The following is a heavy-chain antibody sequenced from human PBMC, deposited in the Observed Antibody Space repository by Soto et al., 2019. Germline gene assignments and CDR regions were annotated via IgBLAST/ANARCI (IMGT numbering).Heavy chain of an antibody. CDR2: IYYSGST. CDR1: GGSISSSSYY. V-gene: IGHV4-39*01. CDR3: AGTLRPMADIVVVVGIHDAFDI. J-gene: IGHJ3*02. D-gene: IGHD2-15*01. Sequence: SETLSLTCTVSGGSISSSSYYWGWIRQPPGKGLEWIGSIYYSGSTYYNPSLKSRVTISVDTSKNQFSLKLSSVTAADTAVYYCAGTLRPMADIVVVVGIHDAFDIWGQGTMVTVSS.